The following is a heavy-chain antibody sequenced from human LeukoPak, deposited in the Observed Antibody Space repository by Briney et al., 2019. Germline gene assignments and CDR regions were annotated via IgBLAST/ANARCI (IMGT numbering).Heavy chain of an antibody. D-gene: IGHD2-21*01. V-gene: IGHV3-23*01. J-gene: IGHJ4*02. CDR3: ARGALIPDF. Sequence: SGGSLRLSCAASGFAFSSYAMTWVRQAPGKGLAWVSSISKSDGSTYYADSVKGRFTISRDNSKNTVYLHMDSLRVEDTAMYYCARGALIPDFRGQGTLVTVSS. CDR1: GFAFSSYA. CDR2: ISKSDGST.